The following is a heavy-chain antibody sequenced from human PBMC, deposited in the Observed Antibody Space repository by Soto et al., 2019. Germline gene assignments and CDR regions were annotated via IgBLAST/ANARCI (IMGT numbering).Heavy chain of an antibody. CDR3: ARGGASSKWFAP. J-gene: IGHJ5*02. CDR1: GGSITSGGSF. Sequence: QVHLQESGPGLVRPSQTLSLTCTVSGGSITSGGSFWSWIRQHPGKGPEWIAFIGYSGATSYNPSLASRVTISADTYKSQFSLNLRSVTAADTAAYYCARGGASSKWFAPWGQGTLVTVSS. CDR2: IGYSGAT. V-gene: IGHV4-31*03. D-gene: IGHD2-15*01.